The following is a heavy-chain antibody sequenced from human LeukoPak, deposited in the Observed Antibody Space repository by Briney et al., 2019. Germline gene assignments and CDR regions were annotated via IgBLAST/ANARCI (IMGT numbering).Heavy chain of an antibody. CDR3: ARDSEQQLYFDY. CDR1: GFTFSRYW. J-gene: IGHJ4*02. V-gene: IGHV3-74*01. CDR2: INSDGSST. Sequence: GGSLRLSCAASGFTFSRYWMHWVRQAPGKGLVWVSRINSDGSSTTYADSVKGRFTISRDNSKNTLYLQMNSLRAEDTAVYYCARDSEQQLYFDYWGQGTLVTVSS. D-gene: IGHD6-13*01.